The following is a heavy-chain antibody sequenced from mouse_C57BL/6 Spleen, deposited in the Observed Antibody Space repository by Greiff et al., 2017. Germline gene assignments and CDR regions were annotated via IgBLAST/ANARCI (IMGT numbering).Heavy chain of an antibody. Sequence: VQLLEPGAELVKPGASVKISCKASGYTFTSYWITWVKQRPGQGLEWIGDIYPGSGSTNYNEKFKSKATLTVDTSSSTAYMQLSRLTSEDSAVYYCARDPEDDWDYWGQGTSVTVSS. CDR3: ARDPEDDWDY. V-gene: IGHV1-55*01. CDR1: GYTFTSYW. J-gene: IGHJ4*01. CDR2: IYPGSGST.